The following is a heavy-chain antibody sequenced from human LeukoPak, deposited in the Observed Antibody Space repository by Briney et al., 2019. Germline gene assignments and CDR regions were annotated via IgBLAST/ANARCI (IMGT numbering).Heavy chain of an antibody. CDR1: GYSFTNYW. V-gene: IGHV5-51*01. CDR2: INPGDTNI. Sequence: GGSLKISCKASGYSFTNYWIGWVRQMPGKGLEWMGVINPGDTNIAYSPSFQGQVTISADRSINTAYLQWSSLKASDTAMYYCARPRRAERDEDFWGQGTLVTVSS. CDR3: ARPRRAERDEDF. D-gene: IGHD1-1*01. J-gene: IGHJ4*02.